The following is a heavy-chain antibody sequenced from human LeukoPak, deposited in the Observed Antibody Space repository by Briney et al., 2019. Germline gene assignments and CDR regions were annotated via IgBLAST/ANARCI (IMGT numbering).Heavy chain of an antibody. CDR2: IYHSGST. V-gene: IGHV4-30-2*01. CDR1: GGSISSGGYY. Sequence: SETLSLTCTVSGGSISSGGYYWSWIRQPPGKGLEWIGYIYHSGSTYYNPSLKSRVTISVDRSKNQFSLKLSSVTAADTAVYYCARRKGLTAMGPLDYWGQGTLVTVSS. J-gene: IGHJ4*02. CDR3: ARRKGLTAMGPLDY. D-gene: IGHD5-18*01.